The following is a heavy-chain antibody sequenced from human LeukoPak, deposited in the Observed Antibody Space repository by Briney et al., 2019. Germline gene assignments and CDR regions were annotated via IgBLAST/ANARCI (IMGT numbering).Heavy chain of an antibody. CDR3: ARSYDFWSGKTTFDH. V-gene: IGHV4-39*01. J-gene: IGHJ5*02. Sequence: PSETLSLTCTVSGGSISSSSYYWGWIRQPPGKGLEWIGSIYYSGSTYYNPSLKSRVTISVDTSKNQFSLKLSSVTAADTAVYYCARSYDFWSGKTTFDHWGQGTLITVSS. CDR1: GGSISSSSYY. D-gene: IGHD3-3*01. CDR2: IYYSGST.